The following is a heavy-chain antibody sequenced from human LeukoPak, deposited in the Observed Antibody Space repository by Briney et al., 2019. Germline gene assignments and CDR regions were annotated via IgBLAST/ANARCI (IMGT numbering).Heavy chain of an antibody. V-gene: IGHV3-21*01. CDR3: ARISYYDFWRNPGGWSDP. CDR2: ISSSSSYI. Sequence: GGSLRLSCAASGFTFSSYSMNWVRQAPGKGLGWVSSISSSSSYIYYADSVKGRFTISRDNAKNSLYLQMNSLRAEDTAVYYCARISYYDFWRNPGGWSDPWGQGTLVTVSS. J-gene: IGHJ5*02. CDR1: GFTFSSYS. D-gene: IGHD3-3*01.